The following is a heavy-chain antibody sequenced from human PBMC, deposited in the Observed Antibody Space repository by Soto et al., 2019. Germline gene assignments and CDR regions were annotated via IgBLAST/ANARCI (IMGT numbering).Heavy chain of an antibody. Sequence: GGSLRLSCAASGFTFSSYAMHWVRQAPGKGLEWVAVISYDGSNKYYADSVKGRFTISRDNSKNTLYLQMNSLRAEDTAVYYCAKGKYYDILTGSQKAPNWFDPWGQGTLVTVSS. J-gene: IGHJ5*02. V-gene: IGHV3-30-3*01. D-gene: IGHD3-9*01. CDR2: ISYDGSNK. CDR1: GFTFSSYA. CDR3: AKGKYYDILTGSQKAPNWFDP.